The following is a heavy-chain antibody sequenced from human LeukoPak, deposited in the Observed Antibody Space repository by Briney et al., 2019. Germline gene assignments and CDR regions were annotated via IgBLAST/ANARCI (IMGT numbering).Heavy chain of an antibody. CDR2: IGTSGDT. Sequence: PGGSLRLSCAASGFSFSSDIMSWVRQAPGKGLEWVSLIGTSGDTYYADSVKGRFTISRDNSKNTLYLQMNSLRAEDTAVYYCARDVATSGWATFYWGPGTLVTVSS. CDR3: ARDVATSGWATFY. J-gene: IGHJ4*02. CDR1: GFSFSSDI. V-gene: IGHV3-23*01. D-gene: IGHD6-19*01.